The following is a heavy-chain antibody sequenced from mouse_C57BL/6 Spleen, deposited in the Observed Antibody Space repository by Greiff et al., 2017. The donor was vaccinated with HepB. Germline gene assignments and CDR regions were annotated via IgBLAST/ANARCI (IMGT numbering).Heavy chain of an antibody. D-gene: IGHD2-3*01. CDR1: GYTFTSYW. J-gene: IGHJ3*01. CDR2: IDPSDSYT. V-gene: IGHV1-50*01. Sequence: QVQLKQLGAALVKPGASVELSCKASGYTFTSYWMQRVKQRPGQGLEWIGEIDPSDSYTNYNQKFKGKATLTVDTSSSTAYMQLSSLTSVESAVYDCAGGYYRAFRGAGPLVTVPA. CDR3: AGGYYRAF.